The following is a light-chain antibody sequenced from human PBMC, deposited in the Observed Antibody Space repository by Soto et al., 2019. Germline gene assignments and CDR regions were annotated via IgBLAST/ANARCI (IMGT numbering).Light chain of an antibody. Sequence: ALTQPASVSGSPGQSITISCTGTSSDVGGYNYVSWYQQHPGKVPKLLIYQVSNRPSGVSNRFSASKSGNTASLTISGLQAEDEADYYCSSFTNTTTLVFGGGTQLTVL. CDR1: SSDVGGYNY. CDR3: SSFTNTTTLV. CDR2: QVS. J-gene: IGLJ3*02. V-gene: IGLV2-14*01.